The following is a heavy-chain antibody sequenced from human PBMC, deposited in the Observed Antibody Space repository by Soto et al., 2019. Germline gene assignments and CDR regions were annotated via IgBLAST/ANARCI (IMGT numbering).Heavy chain of an antibody. V-gene: IGHV4-30-4*01. J-gene: IGHJ5*02. D-gene: IGHD3-22*01. CDR1: GGSISSGDYY. Sequence: SETLSLTCTVSGGSISSGDYYWSWIRQPPGKGLEWIGYIYYSGSTYYNPSLKSRVTISVDTSKNQFSLKLSSVTAADTAVYYCARDNEAYDSSGRFYPWGKGTLVPVSS. CDR2: IYYSGST. CDR3: ARDNEAYDSSGRFYP.